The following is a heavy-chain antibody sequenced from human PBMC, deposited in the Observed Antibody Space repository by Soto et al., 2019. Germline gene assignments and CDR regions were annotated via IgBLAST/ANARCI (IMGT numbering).Heavy chain of an antibody. CDR1: GFTFSSNA. Sequence: EVQLLEAGGGVVQPGGSLRLSCVASGFTFSSNAMRWVRQAPGKGLEWVSAIGSSGATTYYADSVKGRFTISRDYSKNTVYLQMNSLRVEDTAVYYCAKAFGTYYFDHWGQGTLVAVSS. V-gene: IGHV3-23*01. J-gene: IGHJ4*02. D-gene: IGHD3-16*01. CDR2: IGSSGATT. CDR3: AKAFGTYYFDH.